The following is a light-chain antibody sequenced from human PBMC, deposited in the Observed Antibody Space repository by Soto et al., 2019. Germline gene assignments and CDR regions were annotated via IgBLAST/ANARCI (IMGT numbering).Light chain of an antibody. Sequence: DIVMTQSPLSLPVTPGEPASISCRSSQSLLHSNGYNYLDWYLQKPGQSPQLLIYLGSNRASGVPDRVSGSGSGTDLTLKIRRVEVDDLGVSYCMQARQTMWTFGQRTKL. V-gene: IGKV2-28*01. CDR3: MQARQTMWT. CDR2: LGS. J-gene: IGKJ1*01. CDR1: QSLLHSNGYNY.